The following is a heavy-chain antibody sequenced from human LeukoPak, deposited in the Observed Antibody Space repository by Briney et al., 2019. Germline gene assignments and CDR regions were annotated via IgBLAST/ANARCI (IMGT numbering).Heavy chain of an antibody. Sequence: ASVKVSCKASGYTFTSYDINWVRQATGQGLEWMGWMNPNSGNTGYAQKFQGRVTMTRNTSISTAYMELSSLRSADTAVYYCARVWDYYDSSGPRASYAFDIWGQGTMVTVSS. CDR2: MNPNSGNT. CDR1: GYTFTSYD. D-gene: IGHD3-22*01. V-gene: IGHV1-8*01. CDR3: ARVWDYYDSSGPRASYAFDI. J-gene: IGHJ3*02.